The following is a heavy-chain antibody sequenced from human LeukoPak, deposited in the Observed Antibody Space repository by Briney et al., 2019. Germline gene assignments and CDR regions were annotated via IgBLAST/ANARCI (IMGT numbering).Heavy chain of an antibody. Sequence: ASVKVSCTASGYTFTSYVMHWVRQAPGQRLEWMGLINAGNGNTKYSQEFQGRVTTTRDTSARTAYMELSSLRSDDMAVYYCARGIHSSGWPPFDYWGQGSLVTVSS. J-gene: IGHJ4*02. CDR1: GYTFTSYV. CDR2: INAGNGNT. V-gene: IGHV1-3*03. CDR3: ARGIHSSGWPPFDY. D-gene: IGHD6-19*01.